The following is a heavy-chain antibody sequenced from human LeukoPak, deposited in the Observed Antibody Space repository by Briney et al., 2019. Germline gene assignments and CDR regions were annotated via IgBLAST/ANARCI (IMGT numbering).Heavy chain of an antibody. D-gene: IGHD2-2*02. CDR2: IYYSGST. V-gene: IGHV4-59*01. CDR1: GGSISSYY. J-gene: IGHJ4*02. CDR3: ARHDCSSTSCYMDY. Sequence: SETLSLTCTVSGGSISSYYWSWIRQPPGKGLEWIGYIYYSGSTNYNPSLKSRVTISVDTSKNQFSLKLSSVTAADTAVYYCARHDCSSTSCYMDYWGQRTLVTVSS.